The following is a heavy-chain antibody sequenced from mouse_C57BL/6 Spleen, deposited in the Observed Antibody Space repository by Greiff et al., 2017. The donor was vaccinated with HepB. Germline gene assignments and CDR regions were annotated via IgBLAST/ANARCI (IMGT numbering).Heavy chain of an antibody. CDR3: ARDGQYYYGSSLYAMDY. CDR2: INYDGSST. V-gene: IGHV5-16*01. J-gene: IGHJ4*01. D-gene: IGHD1-1*01. CDR1: GFTFSDYY. Sequence: DVHLVESEGGLVQPGSSMKLSCTASGFTFSDYYMAWVRQVPEKGLEWVANINYDGSSTYYLDSLKSRFIISRDNAKNFLYLQMSSLKSEDTATYYCARDGQYYYGSSLYAMDYWGQGTSVTVSS.